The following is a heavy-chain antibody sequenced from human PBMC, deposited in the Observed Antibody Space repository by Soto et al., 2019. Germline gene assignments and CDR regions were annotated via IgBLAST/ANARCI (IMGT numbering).Heavy chain of an antibody. V-gene: IGHV3-21*01. CDR1: GFTFSSYS. CDR2: ISSSSSYI. CDR3: ETAGPAARPGEDY. D-gene: IGHD6-6*01. Sequence: PGGSLRLSCAASGFTFSSYSMNWVRQAPGKGLEWVSSISSSSSYIYYADSVKGRFTISRDNAKNSLYLQMNSLRAEDTAVYYCETAGPAARPGEDYWGQGTLVTVSS. J-gene: IGHJ4*02.